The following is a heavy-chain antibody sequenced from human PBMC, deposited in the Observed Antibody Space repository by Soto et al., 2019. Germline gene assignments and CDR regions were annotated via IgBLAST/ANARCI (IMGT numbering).Heavy chain of an antibody. D-gene: IGHD3-22*01. Sequence: QVQLVQSGAEVKKPGSSVKVSCKASGGTFSSYAISWVRQAPGQGLEWMGGIIPIFGTANYAQKFQGRVTITADESTSTAYVELGSVRAEDTAAYYSASHRGWNYYYGMDVWGQGTTVTVSS. J-gene: IGHJ6*02. CDR2: IIPIFGTA. CDR1: GGTFSSYA. V-gene: IGHV1-69*12. CDR3: ASHRGWNYYYGMDV.